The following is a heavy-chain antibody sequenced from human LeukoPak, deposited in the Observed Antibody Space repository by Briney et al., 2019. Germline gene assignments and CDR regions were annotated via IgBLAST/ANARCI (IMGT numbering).Heavy chain of an antibody. D-gene: IGHD3-10*01. J-gene: IGHJ5*02. V-gene: IGHV4-61*01. Sequence: SETLSLTCTVSGGLIRSSSYYWSWIRQPPGKGLEWIGYIYYSGSTNYNPSLKSRVTISVDTSKNQFSLKLSSVTAADTAVYYCARDAKEQPGLWFAGFDPWGQGTLVTVSS. CDR3: ARDAKEQPGLWFAGFDP. CDR2: IYYSGST. CDR1: GGLIRSSSYY.